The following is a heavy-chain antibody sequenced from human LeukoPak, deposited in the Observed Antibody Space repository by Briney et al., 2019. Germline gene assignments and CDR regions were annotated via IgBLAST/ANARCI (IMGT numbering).Heavy chain of an antibody. D-gene: IGHD6-19*01. Sequence: GGSLRLSCAASGFTFSSYGMPWVRQAPGKGLEWVTFIRYDGSNKYYADSVKGRFTISRDNSKNTLYLQMNSLRAEDTAVYYCAKDREYSSGWPRVDYWGQGTLVTVSS. V-gene: IGHV3-30*02. J-gene: IGHJ4*02. CDR3: AKDREYSSGWPRVDY. CDR1: GFTFSSYG. CDR2: IRYDGSNK.